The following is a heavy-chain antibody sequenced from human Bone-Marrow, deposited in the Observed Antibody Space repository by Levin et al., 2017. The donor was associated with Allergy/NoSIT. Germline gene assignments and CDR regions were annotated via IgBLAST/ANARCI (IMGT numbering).Heavy chain of an antibody. J-gene: IGHJ4*02. CDR3: ARDRGGGRDF. Sequence: EASVKVSCAASGFALNTYWMSWVRQAPGKGLEWVANIKQDGSEKYYVDSVKGRFTISRDNARKSLYLQMNGLRAEDTAVYYCARDRGGGRDFWGQGTLVTVSS. D-gene: IGHD3-16*01. CDR2: IKQDGSEK. CDR1: GFALNTYW. V-gene: IGHV3-7*01.